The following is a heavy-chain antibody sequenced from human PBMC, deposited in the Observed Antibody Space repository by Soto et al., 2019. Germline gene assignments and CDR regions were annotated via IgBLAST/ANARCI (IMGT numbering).Heavy chain of an antibody. CDR1: GGTFSSYA. V-gene: IGHV1-69*12. D-gene: IGHD4-17*01. Sequence: QVQLVQSGAEVKKPGSSVKVSCKASGGTFSSYAISWVRQAPGQGLEWMGGIIPIFGTANYAQKFQGRVTXXAXEXXSTAYMELSSLRSEDTAVYYCARDPGMPTVVRFDYWGQGTLVTVSS. J-gene: IGHJ4*02. CDR3: ARDPGMPTVVRFDY. CDR2: IIPIFGTA.